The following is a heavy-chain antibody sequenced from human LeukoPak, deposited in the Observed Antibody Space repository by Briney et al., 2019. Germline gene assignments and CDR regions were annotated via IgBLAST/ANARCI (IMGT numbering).Heavy chain of an antibody. Sequence: ASVKVSCKASGYTFTSYYMHWVRQAPGQGLEWMGIINPSGGSTSYAQKFQGRVTMTRDTSASTVYMELSSLRSEDTAVYYCARLPFRYAFDYWGQGTLVTVSS. D-gene: IGHD3-9*01. CDR3: ARLPFRYAFDY. CDR2: INPSGGST. V-gene: IGHV1-46*03. J-gene: IGHJ4*02. CDR1: GYTFTSYY.